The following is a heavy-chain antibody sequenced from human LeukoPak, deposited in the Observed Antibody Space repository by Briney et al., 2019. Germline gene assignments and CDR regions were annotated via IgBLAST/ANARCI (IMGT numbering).Heavy chain of an antibody. Sequence: GGSLRLSCAVSGFTFSAHSMNWVRQAPGKGLEWVANIKQDGSEKYYVDSVKGRFTISRDNAKNSLYLQMHSLRAEDTAVYYCARAMDSWGQGTLVTVSS. V-gene: IGHV3-7*03. CDR3: ARAMDS. CDR1: GFTFSAHS. CDR2: IKQDGSEK. J-gene: IGHJ4*02.